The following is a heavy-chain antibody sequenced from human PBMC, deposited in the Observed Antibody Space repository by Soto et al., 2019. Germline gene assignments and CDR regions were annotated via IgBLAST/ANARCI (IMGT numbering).Heavy chain of an antibody. J-gene: IGHJ6*03. Sequence: QVQLVQSGPEVKKSGSSVKVSCKLSGGTFTTDTISWLRRAPGQGLEWMGRIIPILGTGNYAQKFQGRVTITEDKSTNTGYMELSRLTSEDTAVYYCAREDGSYNMCTFSFYYLDVWGNGTTVTV. V-gene: IGHV1-69*08. CDR1: GGTFTTDT. D-gene: IGHD3-10*01. CDR3: AREDGSYNMCTFSFYYLDV. CDR2: IIPILGTG.